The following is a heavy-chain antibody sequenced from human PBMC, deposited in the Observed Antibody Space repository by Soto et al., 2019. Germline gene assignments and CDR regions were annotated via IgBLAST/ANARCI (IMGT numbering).Heavy chain of an antibody. CDR2: VTGSDGET. J-gene: IGHJ4*02. V-gene: IGHV3-23*01. CDR1: GIVFSNHG. CDR3: AKTYGAGNHYNAY. Sequence: RRLSCAASGIVFSNHGMCWVRQAPGKGLEWVSTVTGSDGETRYADSVKGRFTISRDNSRNTLYLQMDSLRAEDTAVYYCAKTYGAGNHYNAYWGQGTLVTVSS. D-gene: IGHD3-10*01.